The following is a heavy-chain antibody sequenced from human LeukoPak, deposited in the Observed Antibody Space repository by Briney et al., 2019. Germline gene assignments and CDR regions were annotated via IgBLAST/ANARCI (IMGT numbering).Heavy chain of an antibody. V-gene: IGHV4-34*01. CDR2: INHSGST. J-gene: IGHJ4*02. CDR1: GGSFSGYY. Sequence: SETLSLTCAVYGGSFSGYYWSWIRQPPGKGLEWIGEINHSGSTNHNPSLKSRVTISVDTSKNQFSLKLSSVTAADTAVYYCARPGPPYSSSYQDYWGQGTLVTVSS. CDR3: ARPGPPYSSSYQDY. D-gene: IGHD6-6*01.